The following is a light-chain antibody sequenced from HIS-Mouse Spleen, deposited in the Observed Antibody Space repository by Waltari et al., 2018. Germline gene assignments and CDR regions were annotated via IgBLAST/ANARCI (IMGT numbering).Light chain of an antibody. CDR1: SSDGGSYNL. Sequence: QSALTQPASVSGSPGQSITISCTGTSSDGGSYNLVSWYPQHPGKAPKLMIYEGSKRPSGVSNRFSGSKSGNTASLTISGLQAEDEADYYCCSYAVSSTWVFGGGTKLTVL. CDR2: EGS. V-gene: IGLV2-23*01. J-gene: IGLJ3*02. CDR3: CSYAVSSTWV.